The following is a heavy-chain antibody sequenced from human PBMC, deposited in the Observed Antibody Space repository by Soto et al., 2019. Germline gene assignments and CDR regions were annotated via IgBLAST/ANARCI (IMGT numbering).Heavy chain of an antibody. J-gene: IGHJ6*02. Sequence: GGSLRLSCAASGFTFSSYGMHWVRQAPGKGLEWVAVIWYDGSNKYYADSVKGRFTISRDNSKNTLYLQMNSLRAEDTAVYYCARVLPRGPHYDFWSGSRGSYYYYGMDVWGQGTTVTVSS. V-gene: IGHV3-33*01. CDR2: IWYDGSNK. D-gene: IGHD3-3*01. CDR3: ARVLPRGPHYDFWSGSRGSYYYYGMDV. CDR1: GFTFSSYG.